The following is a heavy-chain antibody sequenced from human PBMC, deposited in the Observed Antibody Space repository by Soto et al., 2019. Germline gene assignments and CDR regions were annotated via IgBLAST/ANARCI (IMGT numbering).Heavy chain of an antibody. J-gene: IGHJ3*02. CDR1: GFTFSSYS. CDR3: ARDRRHHDAFDI. Sequence: EVQLVESGGGLVKPGGSLRLSCAASGFTFSSYSMNWVRQAPGKGLEWVSSISSSSSYIYYADSVKGRFTISRDNAKNSLYLQMNSLRAEDTAVYYCARDRRHHDAFDIWGQGTMVTVSS. V-gene: IGHV3-21*01. CDR2: ISSSSSYI.